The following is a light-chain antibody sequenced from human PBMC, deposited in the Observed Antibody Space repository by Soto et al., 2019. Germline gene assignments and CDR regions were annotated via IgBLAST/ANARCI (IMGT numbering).Light chain of an antibody. CDR2: DVS. CDR3: SSYTNSSPFV. Sequence: QSSRTRAASGTGVDGEASSITYTETSSDVGGYNYVSWYQQHPGKAPKLMIYDVSNWPSGVSNRFSGSKSGNTASLTISGLQAEDEADYYCSSYTNSSPFVFGTGTKVTVL. J-gene: IGLJ1*01. V-gene: IGLV2-14*01. CDR1: SSDVGGYNY.